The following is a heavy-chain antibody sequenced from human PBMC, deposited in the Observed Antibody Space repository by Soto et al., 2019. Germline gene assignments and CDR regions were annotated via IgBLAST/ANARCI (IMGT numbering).Heavy chain of an antibody. CDR2: INPSDSRT. Sequence: LRLSCKGSGYTFDIYWINWVRQMPGKGLEWLGRINPSDSRTNYSPSFQGHVTFSADRSISTSYLQWSSLKASDTATYYCARQGCTGGACYDEWGQGTLVTVSS. D-gene: IGHD2-8*02. J-gene: IGHJ4*02. V-gene: IGHV5-10-1*01. CDR1: GYTFDIYW. CDR3: ARQGCTGGACYDE.